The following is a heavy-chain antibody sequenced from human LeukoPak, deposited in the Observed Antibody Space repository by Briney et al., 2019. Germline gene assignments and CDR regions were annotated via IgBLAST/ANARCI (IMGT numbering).Heavy chain of an antibody. CDR3: ARRRSGSYWDAFDI. D-gene: IGHD1-26*01. CDR1: GYTFTSSG. V-gene: IGHV1-18*01. Sequence: ASVKVSCKASGYTFTSSGISWMRQAPGQGLEWMGWISAHNGNTNYAQKLQGRVTMTTDTSTTTAYMELRSLRSDDTAVYYCARRRSGSYWDAFDIWGQGTMVTVSS. CDR2: ISAHNGNT. J-gene: IGHJ3*02.